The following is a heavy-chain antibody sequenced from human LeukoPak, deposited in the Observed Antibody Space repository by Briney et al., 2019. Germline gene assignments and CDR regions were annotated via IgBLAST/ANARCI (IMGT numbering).Heavy chain of an antibody. CDR3: VREILYCSGGSCYRGPFDN. D-gene: IGHD2-15*01. CDR1: GGSISSYH. Sequence: PSETLSLTCSVSGGSISSYHWSWIRQPAGKGLEWIGRINSAGSTNYNPSLKSRVTMSVDTSEKQFSLKLSSVTAADTAVYYCVREILYCSGGSCYRGPFDNWGQGTLVTVSA. V-gene: IGHV4-4*07. CDR2: INSAGST. J-gene: IGHJ4*02.